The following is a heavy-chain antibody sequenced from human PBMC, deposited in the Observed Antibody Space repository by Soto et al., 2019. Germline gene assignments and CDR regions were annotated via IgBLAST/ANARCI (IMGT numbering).Heavy chain of an antibody. CDR2: ISYDGDKT. V-gene: IGHV3-30-3*01. D-gene: IGHD4-17*01. CDR3: GRDVVPGDYSYYYGMDV. J-gene: IGHJ6*02. Sequence: XESLRLSCAASGFTVNTFSIHWVRQATGKGLEWVAVISYDGDKTYYVDAVKGRFTISRDNSRNTVFLQMSSLRPDDTAVYYCGRDVVPGDYSYYYGMDVWGQGTTVTVSS. CDR1: GFTVNTFS.